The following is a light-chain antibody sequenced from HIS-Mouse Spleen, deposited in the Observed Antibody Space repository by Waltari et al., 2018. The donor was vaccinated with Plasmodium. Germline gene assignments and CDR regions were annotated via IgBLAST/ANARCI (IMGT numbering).Light chain of an antibody. J-gene: IGLJ3*02. CDR1: SSNIGSNT. CDR3: AAWDDSLNGV. Sequence: QSVLTQPPSASGTPGQRVTIPCSGSSSNIGSNTVNWYQQLPGTAPKLPLYSNNQRPSGVPYRFSGSKSGTSASLAISGLQSEDEADYYCAAWDDSLNGVFGGGTKLTVL. V-gene: IGLV1-44*01. CDR2: SNN.